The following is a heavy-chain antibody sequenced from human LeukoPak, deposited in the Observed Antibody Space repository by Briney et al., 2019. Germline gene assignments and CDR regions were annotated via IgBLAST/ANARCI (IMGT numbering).Heavy chain of an antibody. J-gene: IGHJ4*02. CDR1: GGSISSSSYY. CDR3: ARTIQLWYPFDY. CDR2: IYYSGST. D-gene: IGHD5-18*01. V-gene: IGHV4-39*01. Sequence: SETLSLTCTVSGGSISSSSYYWGWIRRPPGKGLEWIGSIYYSGSTYYNPSLKSRVTISVDTSKNQFSLKLSSVTAADTAVYYCARTIQLWYPFDYWGQGTLVTVSS.